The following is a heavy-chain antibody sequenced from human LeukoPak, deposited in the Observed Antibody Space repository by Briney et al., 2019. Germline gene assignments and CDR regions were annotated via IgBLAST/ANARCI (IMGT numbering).Heavy chain of an antibody. CDR3: ARDYGYYDSSGYDAFDI. J-gene: IGHJ3*02. Sequence: GGSLRLSCAASGFTFDDYGMSWVRQAPGKGLEWVSGINWNGGSTGYADSVKGRFTISRDNAKNPLYLQMNSLRAEDTALYYCARDYGYYDSSGYDAFDIWGRGTMVTVSS. CDR1: GFTFDDYG. V-gene: IGHV3-20*04. D-gene: IGHD3-22*01. CDR2: INWNGGST.